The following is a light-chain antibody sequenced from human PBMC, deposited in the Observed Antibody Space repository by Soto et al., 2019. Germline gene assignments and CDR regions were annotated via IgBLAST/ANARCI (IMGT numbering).Light chain of an antibody. J-gene: IGLJ2*01. V-gene: IGLV2-14*01. CDR1: SSDVGAYNY. CDR2: GVS. CDR3: ASYASSNTLI. Sequence: QSALTQPASVSGSPGQSITISCTGTSSDVGAYNYVSWYQQEPGKVPKLMISGVSSRPSGVSNRFSGSKSGNSASLTISGLQADDEADYYCASYASSNTLIFGGGTKLTVL.